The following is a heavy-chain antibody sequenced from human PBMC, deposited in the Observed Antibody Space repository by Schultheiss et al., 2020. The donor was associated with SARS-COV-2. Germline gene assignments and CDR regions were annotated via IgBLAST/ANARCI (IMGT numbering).Heavy chain of an antibody. CDR1: GGSISSYY. V-gene: IGHV4-59*08. J-gene: IGHJ6*02. CDR3: ANLDPDYYYYYGMDV. CDR2: IYYSGST. Sequence: SETLSLTCTVSGGSISSYYWSWIRQPPGKGLEWIGYIYYSGSTYYNPSLKSRVTISVDTSKNQFSLKLSSVTAADTAVYYCANLDPDYYYYYGMDVWGQGTTVTVSS.